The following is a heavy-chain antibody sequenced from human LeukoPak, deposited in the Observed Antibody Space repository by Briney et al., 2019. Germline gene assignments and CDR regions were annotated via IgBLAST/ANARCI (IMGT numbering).Heavy chain of an antibody. V-gene: IGHV3-23*01. CDR2: ISGSGGST. Sequence: GGSLRLSCAASGFTFSSYAMSWVRQAPGKGLEWVSAISGSGGSTYYADSVKGRFTISRDNSKNTLYLQMNGLRAEDTAVYYCAKNGKYYDILTGYYLDDYWGQGALVTVSS. J-gene: IGHJ4*02. CDR1: GFTFSSYA. D-gene: IGHD3-9*01. CDR3: AKNGKYYDILTGYYLDDY.